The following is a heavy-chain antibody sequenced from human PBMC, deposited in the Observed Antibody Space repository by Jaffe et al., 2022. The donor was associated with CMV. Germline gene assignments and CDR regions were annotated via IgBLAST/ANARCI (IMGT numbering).Heavy chain of an antibody. D-gene: IGHD3-3*01. V-gene: IGHV3-48*03. CDR1: GFTFSSYE. CDR3: AQLFSLRIAFDI. Sequence: EVQLVESGGGLVQPGGSLRLSCAASGFTFSSYEMNWVRQAPGKGLEWVSYISSSGSTIYYADSVKGRFTISRDNAKNSLYLQMNSLRAEDTAVYYCAQLFSLRIAFDIWGQGTMVTVSS. CDR2: ISSSGSTI. J-gene: IGHJ3*02.